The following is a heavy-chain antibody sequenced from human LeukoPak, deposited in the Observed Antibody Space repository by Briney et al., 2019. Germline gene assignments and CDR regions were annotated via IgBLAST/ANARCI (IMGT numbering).Heavy chain of an antibody. J-gene: IGHJ3*02. D-gene: IGHD2-8*01. CDR2: ISWDGGST. CDR1: GFIVSSNY. V-gene: IGHV3-20*01. CDR3: VFSSYGPYLYGINI. Sequence: GGSLRLSCAASGFIVSSNYMNWVRQAPGEGLEWVSGISWDGGSTSYADSVKGRFTISRDTAKNSLYLQMNSLRAEDTAFYHCVFSSYGPYLYGINIWGHGTMVTVSS.